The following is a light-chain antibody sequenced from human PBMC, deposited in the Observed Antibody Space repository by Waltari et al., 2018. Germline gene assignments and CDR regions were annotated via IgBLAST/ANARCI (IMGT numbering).Light chain of an antibody. CDR2: EVS. CDR1: SRDLGSYNY. CDR3: SSYAGRNNLV. V-gene: IGLV2-8*01. Sequence: QSALTQPTSASRSPGQSVTISCPGTSRDLGSYNYVSWYQQHPGKAPKLMIYEVSKRPSGVPDRFSGSKSGNTASLTVSGLQAEDETDYYCSSYAGRNNLVFGGGTKLTVL. J-gene: IGLJ2*01.